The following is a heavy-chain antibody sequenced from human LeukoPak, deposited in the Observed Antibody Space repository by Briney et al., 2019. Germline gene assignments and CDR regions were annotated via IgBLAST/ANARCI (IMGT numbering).Heavy chain of an antibody. D-gene: IGHD3-10*01. CDR3: ARQARGGHFDY. V-gene: IGHV4-61*01. CDR2: IYYSGST. CDR1: GGSVSSGSYY. Sequence: TSETLSLTCTVSGGSVSSGSYYWSWIRQPPGKGLEWVGYIYYSGSTNYNPSLKSRVTISVDTSKNQFSLKLSSVTAADTAVYYCARQARGGHFDYWGQGTLVTVSS. J-gene: IGHJ4*02.